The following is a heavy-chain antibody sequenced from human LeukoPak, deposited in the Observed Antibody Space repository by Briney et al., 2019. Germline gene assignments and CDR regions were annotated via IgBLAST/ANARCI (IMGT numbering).Heavy chain of an antibody. Sequence: SETLSLTCTVSGGSISSYYWSWIRQPPGKGLEWIGYIYYSGSTNYNPSLKSRVTISVDTSKNQFSLKLSSVTAADTAVYYCARGPASSWGYYYYGMDVWGQGTTVTVSS. V-gene: IGHV4-59*01. J-gene: IGHJ6*02. CDR1: GGSISSYY. CDR3: ARGPASSWGYYYYGMDV. D-gene: IGHD6-13*01. CDR2: IYYSGST.